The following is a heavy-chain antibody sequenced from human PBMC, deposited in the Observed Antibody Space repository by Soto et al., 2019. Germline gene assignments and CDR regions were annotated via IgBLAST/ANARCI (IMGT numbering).Heavy chain of an antibody. CDR2: ISSDGSKK. CDR3: AMDLYGGSSRFDY. D-gene: IGHD2-15*01. J-gene: IGHJ4*02. CDR1: GFTFSNNG. Sequence: QVQLVESGGCVVQPGRSLRLSCVASGFTFSNNGIHWVRQAPGKGLEWVAVISSDGSKKYYADSVKGRFTISRDNSKNTLYLQMNSLRAEDTAVYYCAMDLYGGSSRFDYWGQGTLVTVSS. V-gene: IGHV3-30*03.